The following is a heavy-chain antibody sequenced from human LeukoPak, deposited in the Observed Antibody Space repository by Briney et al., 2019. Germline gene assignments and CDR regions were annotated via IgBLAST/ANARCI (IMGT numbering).Heavy chain of an antibody. CDR1: GGSISSYY. V-gene: IGHV4-59*01. D-gene: IGHD3-10*01. CDR3: ARKTMVRGVIRVRSWFDP. J-gene: IGHJ5*02. CDR2: IYYSGST. Sequence: SETLSLTCTVSGGSISSYYWSWIRQPPGKGLEWIGYIYYSGSTNYNPSLKSRVTISVDTSKNQFSLKLSSVTAADTAVYYCARKTMVRGVIRVRSWFDPWGQGTLVTVSS.